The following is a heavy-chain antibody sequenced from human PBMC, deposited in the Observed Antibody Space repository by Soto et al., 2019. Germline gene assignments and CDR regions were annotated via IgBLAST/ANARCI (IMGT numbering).Heavy chain of an antibody. V-gene: IGHV3-23*01. CDR1: GFTFSSYW. D-gene: IGHD6-6*01. Sequence: GGSLRLSCAASGFTFSSYWMHWVRQAPGKGLEWVSAINNSGTNTNYADYVKGRFSISRDNAKNTLYLQMGSLRADDTAVYYCAKDSGRRFDSWGQGTLVTVSS. CDR3: AKDSGRRFDS. CDR2: INNSGTNT. J-gene: IGHJ4*02.